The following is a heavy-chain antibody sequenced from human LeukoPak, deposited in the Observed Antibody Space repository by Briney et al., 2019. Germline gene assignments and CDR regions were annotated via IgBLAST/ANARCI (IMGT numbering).Heavy chain of an antibody. D-gene: IGHD6-13*01. Sequence: SETLSLTRAVYGGSFSGFYWSWIRQPPGKGLEWIGEINHSGSTNCNPSLKSRVIISVDMSKNQFSLKLSSVTAADTAVYYCARGTAAGDYYYYAMDVWGQGTTVTVSS. V-gene: IGHV4-34*01. J-gene: IGHJ6*02. CDR3: ARGTAAGDYYYYAMDV. CDR2: INHSGST. CDR1: GGSFSGFY.